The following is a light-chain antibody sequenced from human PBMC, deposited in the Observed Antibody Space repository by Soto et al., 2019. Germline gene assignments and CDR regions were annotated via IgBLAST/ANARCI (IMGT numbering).Light chain of an antibody. CDR1: QSLLYSNGNNY. J-gene: IGKJ2*01. CDR2: LAS. Sequence: DIVMTQSPLSLPVTPGEPASISCRSSQSLLYSNGNNYLDWYVQKPGQSSQLLIYLASSRASGVPDRFSGSGSGTDFTLKISRVEAEDVGVYYCMQPLQTPYTFGQGTKLEIK. CDR3: MQPLQTPYT. V-gene: IGKV2-28*01.